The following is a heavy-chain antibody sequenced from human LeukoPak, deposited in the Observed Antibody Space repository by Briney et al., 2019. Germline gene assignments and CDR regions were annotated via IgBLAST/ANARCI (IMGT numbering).Heavy chain of an antibody. CDR3: ARGRSAFDSTSHYYEI. J-gene: IGHJ4*02. CDR1: GGLFTDHY. Sequence: SETLSLTCAVYGGLFTDHYWSWIRQPPGKGLEWIGEIYHSGSTNYNPSLKSRVTTSVDASNNQFSLKLTSVTAADTAVYYCARGRSAFDSTSHYYEIWGRGILVTVSS. V-gene: IGHV4-34*01. CDR2: IYHSGST. D-gene: IGHD3-22*01.